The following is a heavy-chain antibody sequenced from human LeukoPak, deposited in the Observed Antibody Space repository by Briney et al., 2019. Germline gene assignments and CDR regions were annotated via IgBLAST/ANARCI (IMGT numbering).Heavy chain of an antibody. V-gene: IGHV4-39*07. CDR2: INHSGST. CDR1: GGSISSGGYY. D-gene: IGHD2-15*01. CDR3: AREYCSGGSCYGAVDY. J-gene: IGHJ4*02. Sequence: PSETLSLTCTVSGGSISSGGYYWSWIRQPPGKGLEWIGEINHSGSTNYNPSLKSRVTISVDTSKNQFSLKLSSVTAADTAVYYCAREYCSGGSCYGAVDYWGQGTLVTVSS.